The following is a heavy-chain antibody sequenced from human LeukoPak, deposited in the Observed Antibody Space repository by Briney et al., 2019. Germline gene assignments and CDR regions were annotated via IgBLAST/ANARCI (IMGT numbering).Heavy chain of an antibody. CDR3: ARDPRSPNQFDY. J-gene: IGHJ4*02. CDR1: GYTFTSYD. D-gene: IGHD1-14*01. Sequence: ASVKVSCKAPGYTFTSYDINWVRQATGQGLEWMGWMNPNSGNTGYAQKFQGRVTMTRNTSISTAYMELSSLRSEDTAVYYCARDPRSPNQFDYWGQGTLVTVSS. CDR2: MNPNSGNT. V-gene: IGHV1-8*01.